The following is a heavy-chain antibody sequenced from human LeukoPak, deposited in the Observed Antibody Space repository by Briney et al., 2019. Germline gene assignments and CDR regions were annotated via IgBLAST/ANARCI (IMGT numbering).Heavy chain of an antibody. CDR3: AGIPVFGVVLHQEPV. CDR1: GGTFSDYA. D-gene: IGHD3-3*01. J-gene: IGHJ6*03. CDR2: FIPILDTA. V-gene: IGHV1-69*10. Sequence: SVKVSCKASGGTFSDYALNWVRQAPGQGLEWMGVFIPILDTANSTQKFQDRLTITADIFTNTVYMELSSLRFDDTAVYFCAGIPVFGVVLHQEPVWGKGTTVTVSS.